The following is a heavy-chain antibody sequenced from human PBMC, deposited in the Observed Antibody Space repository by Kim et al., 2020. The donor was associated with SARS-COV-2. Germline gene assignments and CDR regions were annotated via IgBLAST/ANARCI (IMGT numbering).Heavy chain of an antibody. V-gene: IGHV5-51*01. J-gene: IGHJ4*02. CDR1: GYSFSTYW. CDR2: IFPGDSDT. CDR3: ARRSYYDNTGYVIDY. D-gene: IGHD3-22*01. Sequence: GESLKISCKGSGYSFSTYWIGWVRQMPGKGLEWMGIIFPGDSDTRYSPSFQGQVTISADKSISTAYLQWNSLKASDTAKYYCARRSYYDNTGYVIDYWGQGTLVTVSS.